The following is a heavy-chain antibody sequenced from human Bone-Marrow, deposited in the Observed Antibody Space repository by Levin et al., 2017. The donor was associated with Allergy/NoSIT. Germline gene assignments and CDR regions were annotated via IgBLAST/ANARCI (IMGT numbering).Heavy chain of an antibody. D-gene: IGHD6-25*01. V-gene: IGHV3-23*01. CDR3: VKSSGWVFDY. J-gene: IGHJ4*02. Sequence: GESLKISCAASGFTSSNYAMSWVRQAPGKGLEWVSTITGNGDTTYYTDSVKGRFTISRDNSRNTLYLQMNSLRAEDTAVYYCVKSSGWVFDYWGQGTLVTVSS. CDR1: GFTSSNYA. CDR2: ITGNGDTT.